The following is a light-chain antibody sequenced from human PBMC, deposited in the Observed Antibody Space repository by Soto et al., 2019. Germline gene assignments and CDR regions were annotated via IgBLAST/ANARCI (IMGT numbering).Light chain of an antibody. CDR2: EVS. V-gene: IGLV2-14*01. CDR3: SSYTSSSTPYV. Sequence: QSALTQPASVSGSPGQSITISCTGTSSDVGGYNYVSWYQQHPGKAPKLMIYEVSNRPSGVSNRFSGSKSGNTASLTISGLQADDEADYDCSSYTSSSTPYVFGPGTKVTVL. J-gene: IGLJ1*01. CDR1: SSDVGGYNY.